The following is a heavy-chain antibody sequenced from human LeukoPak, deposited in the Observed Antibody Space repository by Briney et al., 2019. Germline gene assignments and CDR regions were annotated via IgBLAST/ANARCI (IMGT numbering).Heavy chain of an antibody. J-gene: IGHJ4*02. V-gene: IGHV3-21*01. Sequence: GGSLRLSCAASGFTFSSYSMNWVRQAPGKGLEWVSSISSSGSYIYYADSVKGRFTISRDNAKNSLYLQMNSLRAEDTAVYYCARGDNSGWRNVYYFDYWGQGTLVTVSS. CDR3: ARGDNSGWRNVYYFDY. CDR1: GFTFSSYS. D-gene: IGHD6-19*01. CDR2: ISSSGSYI.